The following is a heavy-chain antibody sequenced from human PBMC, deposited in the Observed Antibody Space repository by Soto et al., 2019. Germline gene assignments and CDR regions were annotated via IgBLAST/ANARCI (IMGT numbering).Heavy chain of an antibody. CDR1: GGTFSSYA. CDR3: ARERHMITFGGVIAPGAFDI. J-gene: IGHJ3*02. Sequence: SVKVSCKASGGTFSSYAISWVRQAPGQGLEWMGGIIPIFGTANYAQKFQGRVTITADESTSTAYMELSSLRSEDTAVYYCARERHMITFGGVIAPGAFDIWGQGTMVTVSS. D-gene: IGHD3-16*02. CDR2: IIPIFGTA. V-gene: IGHV1-69*13.